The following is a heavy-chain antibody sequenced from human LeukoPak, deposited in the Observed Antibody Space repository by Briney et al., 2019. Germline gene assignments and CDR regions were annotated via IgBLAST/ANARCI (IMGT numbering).Heavy chain of an antibody. CDR2: ITSSSSYA. CDR3: AKAMYYYDSSALDY. Sequence: GGSLRLSCEASGFTFSTYNMNWVRQAPGKRLEWVSSITSSSSYAFYADSVKGRFTISRDNSKNTLYVQMNSLRAEDTAVYYCAKAMYYYDSSALDYWGQGTLVTVSS. J-gene: IGHJ4*02. CDR1: GFTFSTYN. D-gene: IGHD3-22*01. V-gene: IGHV3-21*04.